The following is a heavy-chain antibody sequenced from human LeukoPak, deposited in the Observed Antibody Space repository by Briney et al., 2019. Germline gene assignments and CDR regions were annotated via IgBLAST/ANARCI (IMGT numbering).Heavy chain of an antibody. Sequence: SQTLSLTCTVSGGSISSGSYYWSWIRQPAGKGLEWIGRIYTSGSTNYNPSLKSRVTISVDTSKNQFSLKLSSVTAADTAVYYCARDDTGGAFDIWGQGTMVTVSS. D-gene: IGHD3-10*01. CDR3: ARDDTGGAFDI. CDR2: IYTSGST. V-gene: IGHV4-61*02. J-gene: IGHJ3*02. CDR1: GGSISSGSYY.